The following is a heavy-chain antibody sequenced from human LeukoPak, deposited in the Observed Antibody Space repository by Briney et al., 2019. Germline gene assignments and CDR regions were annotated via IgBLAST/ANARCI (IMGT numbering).Heavy chain of an antibody. CDR3: ARGETNWFDS. V-gene: IGHV3-21*01. Sequence: PGGSLRLSCAASGFTFSSYSMNWVRQAPGKGLEWVSTMTYSSSYTYYADSVKGRFTISRDNAKNSLYLQMNSLRAEDTAVYYCARGETNWFDSWGQGTLVTVSS. J-gene: IGHJ5*01. CDR1: GFTFSSYS. CDR2: MTYSSSYT.